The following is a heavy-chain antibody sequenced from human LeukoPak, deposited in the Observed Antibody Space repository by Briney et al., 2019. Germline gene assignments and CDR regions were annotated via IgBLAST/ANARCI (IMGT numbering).Heavy chain of an antibody. CDR3: ARYVPVKTGPTRASFDY. D-gene: IGHD1-1*01. V-gene: IGHV4-34*01. CDR2: INQSGAT. CDR1: GGSFSDYD. Sequence: PSETLSLTCSVYGGSFSDYDWSWVRQAPGRGLQWIGEINQSGATNCYPSLKSRVTMSIDTSKNQFSLSLRSVTAADTAVYFCARYVPVKTGPTRASFDYWGQGILVTVPS. J-gene: IGHJ4*02.